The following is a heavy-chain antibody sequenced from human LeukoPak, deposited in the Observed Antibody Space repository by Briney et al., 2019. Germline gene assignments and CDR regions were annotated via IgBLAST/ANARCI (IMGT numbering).Heavy chain of an antibody. CDR1: GFAFSSYA. CDR2: ISGGGGST. J-gene: IGHJ4*02. CDR3: AKAPGGYYYGSGSLDY. V-gene: IGHV3-23*01. Sequence: AGGSLRLSCVASGFAFSSYAMSLVRQAPGKGLEWVSAISGGGGSTYYADSVKGRFTIYRDNSKNTLYLQMNSLRAEDTAVYYCAKAPGGYYYGSGSLDYWGQGTLVTVSS. D-gene: IGHD3-10*01.